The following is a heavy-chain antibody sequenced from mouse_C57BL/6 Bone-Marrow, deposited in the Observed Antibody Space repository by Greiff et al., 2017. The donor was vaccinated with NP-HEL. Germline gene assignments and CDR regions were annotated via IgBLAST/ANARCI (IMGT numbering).Heavy chain of an antibody. J-gene: IGHJ2*01. CDR1: GYTFTNYW. V-gene: IGHV1-63*01. D-gene: IGHD2-5*01. CDR2: IYPGGGYT. Sequence: VQLQQSGAELVRPGTSVKMSCKASGYTFTNYWIGWVKQRPGHGLEWIGDIYPGGGYTNYNEKFKGKATLTADKSSSTAYMQFSSLTSEDSAIDYCAIRGYSNYEKCFDYWGQGTTLTVSS. CDR3: AIRGYSNYEKCFDY.